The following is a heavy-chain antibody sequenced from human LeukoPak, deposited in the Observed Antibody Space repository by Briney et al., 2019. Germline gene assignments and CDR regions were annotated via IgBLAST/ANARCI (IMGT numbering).Heavy chain of an antibody. CDR1: GFTFSTYG. V-gene: IGHV3-33*01. Sequence: GRSLRLSCVASGFTFSTYGMQWVRQAPGKGLEWVAVIWYDGSEKYYGDSVKGRFTISRDNSKNTLYLQMNSLRADDTAVYYCARDSGHAFDIWGQGTMVTVSS. CDR2: IWYDGSEK. D-gene: IGHD6-25*01. J-gene: IGHJ3*02. CDR3: ARDSGHAFDI.